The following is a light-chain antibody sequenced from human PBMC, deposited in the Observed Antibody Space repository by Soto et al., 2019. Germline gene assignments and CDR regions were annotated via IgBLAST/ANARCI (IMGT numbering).Light chain of an antibody. CDR2: DVS. CDR1: SSDVGGYNY. CDR3: SSYTTSNTRQIV. V-gene: IGLV2-14*03. Sequence: QSVLTQPASVSGSPGRSITISCTGTSSDVGGYNYVSWYQHHPGKAPKLLIYDVSNRPSGISNRFSGSKSDNTASLTISGLQPEDDADYYCSSYTTSNTRQIVFGTGTKVTVL. J-gene: IGLJ1*01.